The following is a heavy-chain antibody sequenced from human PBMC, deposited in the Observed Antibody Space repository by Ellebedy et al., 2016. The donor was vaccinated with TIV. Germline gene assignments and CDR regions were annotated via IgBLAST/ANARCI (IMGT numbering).Heavy chain of an antibody. CDR2: ISGGGDSK. V-gene: IGHV3-23*01. D-gene: IGHD3-22*01. Sequence: GESLKISCAASGFTFSSFAMHWVRQAPGKGLEWLSGISGGGDSKYHADSVKGRFTITRDNSKNTLYLAKDSLRAEDTAVYYCAKGTSSGFNYDKVGCEYWGQGALVTVSS. CDR3: AKGTSSGFNYDKVGCEY. CDR1: GFTFSSFA. J-gene: IGHJ4*02.